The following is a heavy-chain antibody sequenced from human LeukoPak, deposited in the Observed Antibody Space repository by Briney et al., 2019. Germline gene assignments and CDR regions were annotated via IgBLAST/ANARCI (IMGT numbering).Heavy chain of an antibody. Sequence: GGSLRLSCAASGFTFSSYEMNWVRQAPGKGLEWVSYMKGRFTISRDNAKNSLYLQMNSLRAEDTAVYYCARVGGWIQLWLNWGQGTLVTVSS. CDR3: ARVGGWIQLWLN. J-gene: IGHJ4*02. V-gene: IGHV3-48*03. CDR1: GFTFSSYE. D-gene: IGHD5-18*01.